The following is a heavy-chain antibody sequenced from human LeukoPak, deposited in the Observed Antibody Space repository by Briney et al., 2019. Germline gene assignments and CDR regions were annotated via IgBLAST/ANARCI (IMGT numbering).Heavy chain of an antibody. V-gene: IGHV3-21*01. Sequence: GGSLRLSCAASGFTFSTFTMNWVRQAPGKGLEWVSSISSTSIYIYYADSVKGRFTISRDNAENSLYLQMNSLRPEDTAVYYCARDGGERYCGSTGCYKDRFDPWGQGTLVTVSS. CDR3: ARDGGERYCGSTGCYKDRFDP. D-gene: IGHD2-2*02. J-gene: IGHJ5*02. CDR1: GFTFSTFT. CDR2: ISSTSIYI.